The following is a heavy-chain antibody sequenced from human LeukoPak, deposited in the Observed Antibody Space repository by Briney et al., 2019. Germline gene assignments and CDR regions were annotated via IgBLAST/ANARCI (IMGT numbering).Heavy chain of an antibody. J-gene: IGHJ5*02. Sequence: GGSLRLSCAASGFTFSSYGMHWVRQAPGKGLEYVSAISSNGGSTYYANSVKGRFTISRDNSKNTLYLQMGSLRAEDMAVYYCARDYGNGVNWFDPWGQGTLVTVSS. CDR3: ARDYGNGVNWFDP. V-gene: IGHV3-64*01. D-gene: IGHD4-17*01. CDR2: ISSNGGST. CDR1: GFTFSSYG.